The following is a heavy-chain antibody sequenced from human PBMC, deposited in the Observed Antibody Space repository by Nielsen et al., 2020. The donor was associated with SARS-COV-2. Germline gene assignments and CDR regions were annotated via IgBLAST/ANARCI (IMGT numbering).Heavy chain of an antibody. Sequence: GESLKISCAASGFTFSSYGMHWVRQARGKGLVWVSRINSDGSTTNYADFVKGRFTISRDNAKNTVYLQMNSLRDEDTAVYYCARGRVSEDYWGQGTLVTVSS. CDR3: ARGRVSEDY. CDR1: GFTFSSYG. CDR2: INSDGSTT. J-gene: IGHJ4*02. V-gene: IGHV3-74*01. D-gene: IGHD5/OR15-5a*01.